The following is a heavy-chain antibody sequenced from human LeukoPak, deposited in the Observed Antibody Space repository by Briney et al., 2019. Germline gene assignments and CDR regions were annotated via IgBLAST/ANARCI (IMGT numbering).Heavy chain of an antibody. CDR1: GFTVSSNY. D-gene: IGHD3-22*01. V-gene: IGHV3-53*04. CDR2: IYSGGST. Sequence: GGSLRLSCAASGFTVSSNYMSWVRQAPGKGREWVSVIYSGGSTYYADSVKGRFTISRHNSKNTLYLQMNSLRAEDTAVYYCARRPHVTYYYDSSGYYADAFDIWGQGTMVTVSS. CDR3: ARRPHVTYYYDSSGYYADAFDI. J-gene: IGHJ3*02.